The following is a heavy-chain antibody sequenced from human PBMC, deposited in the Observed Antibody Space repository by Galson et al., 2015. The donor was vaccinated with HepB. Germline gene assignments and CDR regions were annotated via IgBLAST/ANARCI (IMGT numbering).Heavy chain of an antibody. CDR2: ISYDGSNK. J-gene: IGHJ6*02. D-gene: IGHD2-2*02. V-gene: IGHV3-30-3*01. Sequence: SLRLSCAASGFTFSSYAMHWVRQAPGKGLEWVAVISYDGSNKYYADSVKGRFTISRDNSKNTLYLQMNSLRAEDTAVYYCARGHQGTIQYLYYYYYGMDVWGQGTTVTVSS. CDR1: GFTFSSYA. CDR3: ARGHQGTIQYLYYYYYGMDV.